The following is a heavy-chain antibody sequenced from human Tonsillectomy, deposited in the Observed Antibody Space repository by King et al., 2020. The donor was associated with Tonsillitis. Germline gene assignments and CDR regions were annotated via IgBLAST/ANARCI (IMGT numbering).Heavy chain of an antibody. Sequence: VQLVESGGGVVQPGRSLRLSCAASGFTFSSYGMHWVRQAPGKGLEGVAVIWYDGSNKYYADSVKGRFTISRDNSKNTLYLQMNSLRAEDTAVYYCASGADYYYYYMDVWGKGTTVAVSS. J-gene: IGHJ6*03. CDR2: IWYDGSNK. V-gene: IGHV3-33*01. CDR3: ASGADYYYYYMDV. CDR1: GFTFSSYG.